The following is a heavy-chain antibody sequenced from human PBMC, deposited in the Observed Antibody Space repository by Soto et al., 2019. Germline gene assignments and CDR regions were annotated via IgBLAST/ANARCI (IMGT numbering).Heavy chain of an antibody. CDR1: GGSVSSGSYY. Sequence: SETLSLTCTVSGGSVSSGSYYWSWIRQPPGKGLEWIGYIYYSGSTNYNPSLKSRVTISVDTSKNQFSVKLSSVTAADTAVYYCASSSGNSYGYPDAFDIWGQGTMVT. CDR2: IYYSGST. D-gene: IGHD5-18*01. V-gene: IGHV4-61*01. J-gene: IGHJ3*02. CDR3: ASSSGNSYGYPDAFDI.